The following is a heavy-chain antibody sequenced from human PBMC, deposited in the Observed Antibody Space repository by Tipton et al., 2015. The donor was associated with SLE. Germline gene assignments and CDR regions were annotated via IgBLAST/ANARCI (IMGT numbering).Heavy chain of an antibody. J-gene: IGHJ4*02. CDR3: ARDGRGYCSGGSCYWGDY. V-gene: IGHV1-18*01. D-gene: IGHD2-15*01. CDR2: ISAYNGNT. Sequence: QLVQSGPEVKKPGASVKVSCKASGYTFTSYGISWVRQAPGQGLEWMGWISAYNGNTNYAQKLQGRVTMTTDTSTSTAYMELRSLRSDDTAVYYCARDGRGYCSGGSCYWGDYWGQGTLVTVSS. CDR1: GYTFTSYG.